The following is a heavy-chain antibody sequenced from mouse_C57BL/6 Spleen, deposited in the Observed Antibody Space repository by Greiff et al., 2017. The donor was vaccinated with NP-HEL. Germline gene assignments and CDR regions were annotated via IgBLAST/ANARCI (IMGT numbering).Heavy chain of an antibody. CDR2: IDPETGGT. V-gene: IGHV1-15*01. CDR1: GYTFTDYE. D-gene: IGHD2-1*01. CDR3: TRSAYGNWFAD. J-gene: IGHJ3*01. Sequence: QVQLQQSGAELVRPGASVTLSCKASGYTFTDYEMHWVKQTPVHGLEWIGAIDPETGGTAYNQKFKGKAILTADKSSSTAYMELRSLTSEDSAVYYCTRSAYGNWFADWGQGTLVTVSA.